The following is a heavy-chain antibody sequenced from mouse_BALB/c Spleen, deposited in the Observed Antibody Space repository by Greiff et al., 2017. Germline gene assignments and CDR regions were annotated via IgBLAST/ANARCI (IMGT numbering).Heavy chain of an antibody. CDR1: GFAFSSYD. Sequence: EVQLVESGGGLVKPGGSLKLSCAASGFAFSSYDMSWVRQTPEKRLEWVAYISSGGGSTYYPDTVKGRFTISRDNAKNTLFLQMTSLRSEDTAMYYCARSYGSSPFAYWGQGTLVTVS. CDR3: ARSYGSSPFAY. V-gene: IGHV5-12-1*01. J-gene: IGHJ3*01. D-gene: IGHD1-1*01. CDR2: ISSGGGST.